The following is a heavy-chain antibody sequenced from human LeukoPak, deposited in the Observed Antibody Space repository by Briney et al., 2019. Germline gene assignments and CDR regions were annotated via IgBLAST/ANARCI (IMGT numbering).Heavy chain of an antibody. CDR1: GFTFNNAW. Sequence: TGGSLRLSCAASGFTFNNAWMSWVRQAPGKGLEWVSAISGSGFSTYFADSVKGRFTISRDNSKNTLFLHMNSLRAEDTAVYYCAKDKVQGGLDVWGKGTTVTISS. D-gene: IGHD3-10*01. CDR2: ISGSGFST. J-gene: IGHJ6*04. V-gene: IGHV3-23*01. CDR3: AKDKVQGGLDV.